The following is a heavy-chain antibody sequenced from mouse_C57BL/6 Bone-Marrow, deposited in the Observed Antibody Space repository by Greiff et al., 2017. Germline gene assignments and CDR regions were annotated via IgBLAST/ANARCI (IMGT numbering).Heavy chain of an antibody. CDR2: IWWDDDT. J-gene: IGHJ3*01. D-gene: IGHD1-1*01. V-gene: IGHV8-8*01. Sequence: QVTLKESGPGILQPSQTLSLTCSFSGFSLSTFGMGVGWIRQPSGKGLEWLAHIWWDDDTYYNPALKRRLTSSKYTSKNQVFLKIANVDTADTATYYCARSYYGSSSWFAYWCQGTLVTVSA. CDR1: GFSLSTFGMG. CDR3: ARSYYGSSSWFAY.